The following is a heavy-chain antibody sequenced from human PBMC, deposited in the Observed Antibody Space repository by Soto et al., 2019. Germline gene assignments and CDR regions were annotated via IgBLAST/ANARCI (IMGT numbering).Heavy chain of an antibody. V-gene: IGHV3-7*05. Sequence: EVQLVDSGGDLVQPGGSLRLSCAASGFSVASSWMTWVLQAPGKGLEWVANIKKDGSKINYLDSVRGRFTVSRDNAKNSLYLEMNSVRAEDTALYYCARDVSPGSSSLYLDAFDIWGQGTMVTVSS. CDR3: ARDVSPGSSSLYLDAFDI. CDR2: IKKDGSKI. CDR1: GFSVASSW. D-gene: IGHD6-13*01. J-gene: IGHJ3*02.